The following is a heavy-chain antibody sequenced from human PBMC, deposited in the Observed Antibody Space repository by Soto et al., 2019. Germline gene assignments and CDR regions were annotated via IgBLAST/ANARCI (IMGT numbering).Heavy chain of an antibody. Sequence: EVTLLESGGGLVQPGGSLRLSCAASGFTFSSYAMSWVRQAPGKGLEWVSAMSGSGVGTYYAGSVKGRFTISRDNSKNTLYLQMNSLRAEDTAVYYCAKDWGNSKWYFTYYGMDVWGQGTTVTVS. CDR3: AKDWGNSKWYFTYYGMDV. CDR2: MSGSGVGT. D-gene: IGHD6-13*01. V-gene: IGHV3-23*01. J-gene: IGHJ6*02. CDR1: GFTFSSYA.